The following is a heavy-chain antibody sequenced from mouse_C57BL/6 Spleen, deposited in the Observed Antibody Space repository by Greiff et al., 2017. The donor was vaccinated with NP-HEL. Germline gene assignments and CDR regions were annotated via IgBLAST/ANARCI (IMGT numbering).Heavy chain of an antibody. V-gene: IGHV1-42*01. CDR1: GYSFTGYY. Sequence: EVQLQQSGPELVKPGASVKISCKASGYSFTGYYMNWVKQSPEKSLEWIGEINPSTGGTTYNQKFKAKATLTVDKSSSTAYMQLKSLTSEDSAVYYCARGTTVVGHFDYWGQGTTLTVSS. CDR3: ARGTTVVGHFDY. D-gene: IGHD1-1*01. CDR2: INPSTGGT. J-gene: IGHJ2*01.